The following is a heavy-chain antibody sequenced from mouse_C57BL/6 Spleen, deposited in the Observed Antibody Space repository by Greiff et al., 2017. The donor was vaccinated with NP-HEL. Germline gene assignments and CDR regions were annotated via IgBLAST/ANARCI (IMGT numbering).Heavy chain of an antibody. J-gene: IGHJ1*03. Sequence: QVQLQQPGAELVMPGASVKLSCKASGYTFTSYWMHWVKQRPGQGLEWIGEIDPSDSYTNYNQKFKGKSTLTVDKSSSTAYMQLSSLTSEDSAVYYCARGDYYGSPGPYWYFDVWGTGTTVTVSS. CDR1: GYTFTSYW. V-gene: IGHV1-69*01. D-gene: IGHD1-1*01. CDR3: ARGDYYGSPGPYWYFDV. CDR2: IDPSDSYT.